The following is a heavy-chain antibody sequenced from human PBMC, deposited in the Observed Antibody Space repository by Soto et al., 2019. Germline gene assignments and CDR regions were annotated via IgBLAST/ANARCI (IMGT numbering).Heavy chain of an antibody. D-gene: IGHD4-17*01. CDR3: ARSDYYEDTGTFEY. V-gene: IGHV1-18*04. CDR2: ISGKNGNT. Sequence: GASVKVSCKASGYSFSDFGITWVRQAPGQGLEWMGWISGKNGNTNYAQKVQGRVTLTADTSTSTAYMEMRALTSDDTATYYCARSDYYEDTGTFEYWRQGTPVTVSS. J-gene: IGHJ4*02. CDR1: GYSFSDFG.